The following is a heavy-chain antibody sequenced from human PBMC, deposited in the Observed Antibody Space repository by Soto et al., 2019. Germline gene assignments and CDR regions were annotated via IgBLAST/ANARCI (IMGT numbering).Heavy chain of an antibody. CDR3: TRKVSDYNFDD. V-gene: IGHV1-2*02. J-gene: IGHJ4*02. D-gene: IGHD4-17*01. CDR1: GYTFSDYY. Sequence: ASVKVSCKASGYTFSDYYMHWVRQAPGQGLEWMGWINPDSGGTKYTQKFQGRVTMTRDTSISTAYMELSGLRSDDTAVYDCTRKVSDYNFDDWGQGTLVTVSS. CDR2: INPDSGGT.